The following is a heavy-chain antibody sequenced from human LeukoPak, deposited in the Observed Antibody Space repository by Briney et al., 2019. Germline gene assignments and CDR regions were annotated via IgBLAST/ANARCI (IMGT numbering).Heavy chain of an antibody. J-gene: IGHJ5*02. V-gene: IGHV4-34*01. CDR3: AQASSYTEAIRYNPSWFGP. D-gene: IGHD3-10*01. CDR1: GGPFSGFF. Sequence: KTSETLSLTCANYGGPFSGFFWSWIRQPPGKGLEWIGEINDGGRTNYNPSLQSRVTISIDTSKNQFSLKLTSVTAADTAVYYCAQASSYTEAIRYNPSWFGPWGQGTLVTVSS. CDR2: INDGGRT.